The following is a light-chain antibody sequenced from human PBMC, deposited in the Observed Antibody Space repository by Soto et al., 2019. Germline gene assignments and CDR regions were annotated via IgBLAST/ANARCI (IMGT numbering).Light chain of an antibody. CDR2: AAS. CDR3: QQYYSYPFT. V-gene: IGKV1-5*01. J-gene: IGKJ5*01. CDR1: QSISSW. Sequence: DIQMTQSPSILSASVGDRVTITCRASQSISSWLAWYQQKPGKAPKLLIYAASTLQSGVPSRFSGSGSGTDFTLTISCLQSEDFATYYCQQYYSYPFTFGQGTRLEIK.